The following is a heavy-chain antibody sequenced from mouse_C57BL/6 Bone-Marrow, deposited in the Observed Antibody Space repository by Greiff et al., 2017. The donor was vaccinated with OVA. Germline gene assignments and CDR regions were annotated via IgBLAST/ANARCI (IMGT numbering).Heavy chain of an antibody. Sequence: VQLQQSGAELVKPGASVKISCKASGYAFSSYWMNWVKQRPGKGLEWIGQIYPGDGDTNYKGKFKGKATLTADKSSSTAYMQLSRLTSEDAAVYFCATYYSNAGFAYWGQGTLVTVSA. CDR1: GYAFSSYW. CDR2: IYPGDGDT. J-gene: IGHJ3*01. D-gene: IGHD2-5*01. V-gene: IGHV1-80*01. CDR3: ATYYSNAGFAY.